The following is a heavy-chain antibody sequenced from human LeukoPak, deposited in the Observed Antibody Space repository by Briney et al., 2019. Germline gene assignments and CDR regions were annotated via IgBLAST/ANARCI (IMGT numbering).Heavy chain of an antibody. CDR3: ARTTTVRGTYYMDV. CDR2: IYYSGST. CDR1: GGSISSYY. D-gene: IGHD3-10*01. Sequence: SETLSLTCTVSGGSISSYYWSWIRQPPGKGLEWIGHIYYSGSTNYNPSLKSRVTISVDTSKNRFSLKLRSVTAADTAVYYCARTTTVRGTYYMDVWGKGTTVTVSS. V-gene: IGHV4-59*01. J-gene: IGHJ6*03.